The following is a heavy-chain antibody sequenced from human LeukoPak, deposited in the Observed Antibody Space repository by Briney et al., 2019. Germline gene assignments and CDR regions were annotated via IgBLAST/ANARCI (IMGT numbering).Heavy chain of an antibody. CDR1: GFTFSSYA. CDR2: ISGSGGST. V-gene: IGHV3-23*01. D-gene: IGHD6-13*01. J-gene: IGHJ4*02. Sequence: GGSLRLSCAASGFTFSSYAMLWVRQSPGTGLEWVSAISGSGGSTYYADSVKGRFTISRDNSKNTLYLQMNSLRAEGTAVYYSAIGSTWNSSRCYLLGGQGTLVTVSS. CDR3: AIGSTWNSSRCYLL.